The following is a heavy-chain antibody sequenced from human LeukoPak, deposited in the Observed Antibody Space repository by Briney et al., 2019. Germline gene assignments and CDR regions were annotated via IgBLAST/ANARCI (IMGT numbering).Heavy chain of an antibody. CDR3: AKGEQWLVRGRAFDI. CDR1: GFTLSSYA. D-gene: IGHD6-19*01. Sequence: GGSLRLSCAASGFTLSSYAMSWVRQAPGKGLGWVSAISGSGGSTYYADSVKGRFTISRDNSKNTLYLQMNSLRAEDTAVYYCAKGEQWLVRGRAFDIWGQGTMVTVSS. V-gene: IGHV3-23*01. CDR2: ISGSGGST. J-gene: IGHJ3*02.